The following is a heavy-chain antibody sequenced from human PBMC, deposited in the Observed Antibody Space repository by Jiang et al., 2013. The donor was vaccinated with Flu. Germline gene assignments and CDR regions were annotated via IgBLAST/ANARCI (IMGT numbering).Heavy chain of an antibody. CDR2: ISYDGSNK. D-gene: IGHD6-13*01. Sequence: QLLESGGGVVQPGRSLRLSCAASGFTFSSYAMHWVRQAPGKGLEWVAVISYDGSNKYYADSVKGRFTISRDNSKNTLYLQMNSLRAEDTAVYYCARVSSSWYGAFDYWGQGTLVTVSS. CDR3: ARVSSSWYGAFDY. V-gene: IGHV3-30*01. CDR1: GFTFSSYA. J-gene: IGHJ4*02.